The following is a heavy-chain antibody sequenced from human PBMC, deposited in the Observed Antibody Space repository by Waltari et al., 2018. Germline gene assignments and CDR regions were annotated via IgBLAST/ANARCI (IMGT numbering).Heavy chain of an antibody. D-gene: IGHD2-2*01. J-gene: IGHJ4*02. Sequence: EAQLLESGGGFAQPGGSLRRPCAASVVTFSTYGMNWVRKAPGKGLGWVSGIGGSGGRTYYVDSVRGRFTISRDNSRNTLYLQMNSLRAEDTAVYYCAKSSGDDQVPRPHDYWGQGTLVTVSS. CDR1: VVTFSTYG. V-gene: IGHV3-23*01. CDR3: AKSSGDDQVPRPHDY. CDR2: IGGSGGRT.